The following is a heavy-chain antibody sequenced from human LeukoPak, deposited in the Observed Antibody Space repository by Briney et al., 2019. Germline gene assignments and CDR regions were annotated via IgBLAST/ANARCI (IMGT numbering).Heavy chain of an antibody. Sequence: ASVKVSCKTSGYSFTSHYIHWVRQAPGQGLEWMGWINPSSGGTEYAQKFQGRVTMTGDTSISTAYMELSRLRSDDTAVYYCARDRGSSWYVDYWGQGTLVTVSS. D-gene: IGHD6-13*01. CDR3: ARDRGSSWYVDY. CDR1: GYSFTSHY. CDR2: INPSSGGT. J-gene: IGHJ4*02. V-gene: IGHV1-2*02.